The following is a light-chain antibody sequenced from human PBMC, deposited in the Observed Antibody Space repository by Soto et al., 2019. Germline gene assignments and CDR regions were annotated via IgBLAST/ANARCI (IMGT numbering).Light chain of an antibody. CDR1: SSAVGSYRL. CDR2: EGS. J-gene: IGLJ1*01. CDR3: CSSAPSRTFV. Sequence: LTQPASVSGSPGQSITISCTGSSSAVGSYRLVSWYQHHPGKVPKLIIYEGSKRPSGVSNRFSVSEPDNTASLTISGLQAEDEADYYCCSSAPSRTFVFGTGTKVTVL. V-gene: IGLV2-23*01.